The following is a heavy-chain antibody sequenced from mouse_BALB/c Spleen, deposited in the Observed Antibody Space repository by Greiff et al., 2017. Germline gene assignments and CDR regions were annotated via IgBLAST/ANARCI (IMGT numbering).Heavy chain of an antibody. J-gene: IGHJ2*01. Sequence: EVKLQESGGGLVKPGGSLKLSCAASGFTFSSYAMSWVRQSPEKRLEWVAEISSGGSYTYYPDTVTGRFTISRDNAKNTLYLEMSSLRSEDTAMYYCARGYGNYYFDYWGQGTTLTVSS. CDR2: ISSGGSYT. V-gene: IGHV5-9-4*01. D-gene: IGHD2-1*01. CDR1: GFTFSSYA. CDR3: ARGYGNYYFDY.